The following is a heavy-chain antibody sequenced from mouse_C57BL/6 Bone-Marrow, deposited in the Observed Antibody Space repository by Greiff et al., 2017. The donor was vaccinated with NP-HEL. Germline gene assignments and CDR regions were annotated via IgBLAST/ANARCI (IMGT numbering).Heavy chain of an antibody. CDR2: ISDGGSYT. J-gene: IGHJ3*01. CDR1: GFTFSSYA. D-gene: IGHD2-5*01. V-gene: IGHV5-4*01. Sequence: EVQLVESGGGLVKPGGSLKLSCAASGFTFSSYAMSWVRQTPEKRLEWVATISDGGSYTYYPDNVKGRFTISRDNAKNNLYLQMSQLKYEDTAMYYCARKLYYSNFAYWGQGTLVTVSA. CDR3: ARKLYYSNFAY.